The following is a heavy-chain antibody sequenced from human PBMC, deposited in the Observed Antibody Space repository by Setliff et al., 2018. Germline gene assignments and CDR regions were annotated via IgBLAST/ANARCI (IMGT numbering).Heavy chain of an antibody. CDR2: INPHNGGT. V-gene: IGHV1-2*02. CDR1: GYAFTDYY. CDR3: SRGRRGSTWTSDF. Sequence: ASVKVSCKSSGYAFTDYYIHWIRQAPGQGPEWMGWINPHNGGTVYAENFQGRVTLTRDTSIATTYMELSRLSSDDTAVYYCSRGRRGSTWTSDFWGQGTLVTVSS. J-gene: IGHJ4*02. D-gene: IGHD6-6*01.